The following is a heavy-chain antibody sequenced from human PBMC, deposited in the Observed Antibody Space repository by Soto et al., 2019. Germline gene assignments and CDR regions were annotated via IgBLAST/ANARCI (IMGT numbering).Heavy chain of an antibody. V-gene: IGHV4-39*01. Sequence: QLQLQESGPGLVKPSETLSLTCTVSGDSISITSYYWGWVRQPPGKGLEWIGSIHYRGSTHYNPSLQSRVTISGDASKKQFSLKLRSGTAAATAVYYCASTRDETLYFDYWGQGTLVTVSS. CDR1: GDSISITSYY. CDR3: ASTRDETLYFDY. D-gene: IGHD2-15*01. J-gene: IGHJ4*02. CDR2: IHYRGST.